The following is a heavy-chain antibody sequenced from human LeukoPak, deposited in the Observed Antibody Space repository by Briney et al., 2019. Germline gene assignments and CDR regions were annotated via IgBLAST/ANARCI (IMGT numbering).Heavy chain of an antibody. CDR2: ISISGGRS. Sequence: GGSLRLSCAASGFIFSNYGMSWVRQAPGKGLEWVSGISISGGRSYCADSVRGRFTISRDNSKNTLYLQMNSLRVEDSAIYYCAKDRDGGSTTTAKGFDYWGQGTLVTVSS. V-gene: IGHV3-23*01. D-gene: IGHD1-1*01. J-gene: IGHJ4*02. CDR1: GFIFSNYG. CDR3: AKDRDGGSTTTAKGFDY.